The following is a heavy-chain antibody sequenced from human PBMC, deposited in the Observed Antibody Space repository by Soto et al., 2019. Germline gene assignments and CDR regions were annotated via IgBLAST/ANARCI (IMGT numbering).Heavy chain of an antibody. V-gene: IGHV1-46*01. D-gene: IGHD3-3*01. CDR3: ARDQEGPGGYYDFWSGYYESWFDP. J-gene: IGHJ5*02. CDR1: GDGYTSYY. Sequence: TSVKVSCETCGDGYTSYYMHWVRQAPEQGLEWMGIINPSGGSTSYAQKFQGRVTMTRDTSTSTVYMELSSLRSEDTAVYYCARDQEGPGGYYDFWSGYYESWFDPWGQGTLVTVSS. CDR2: INPSGGST.